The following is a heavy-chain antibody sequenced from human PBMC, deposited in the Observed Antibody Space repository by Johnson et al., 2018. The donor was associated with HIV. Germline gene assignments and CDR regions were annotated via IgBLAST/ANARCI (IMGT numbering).Heavy chain of an antibody. J-gene: IGHJ3*02. CDR2: IYSGGST. CDR1: GFTFSSYA. Sequence: QVQLVESGGGVVQPGRSLRLSCAASGFTFSSYAMHWVRQAPGKGLEWVSVIYSGGSTYTADSVTGRFTISRDNSKNTLYLQMTSLRAEDTAVYYCARGSPYYNFWSGYVDAFDIWGQGTLVTVSS. V-gene: IGHV3-NL1*01. CDR3: ARGSPYYNFWSGYVDAFDI. D-gene: IGHD3-3*01.